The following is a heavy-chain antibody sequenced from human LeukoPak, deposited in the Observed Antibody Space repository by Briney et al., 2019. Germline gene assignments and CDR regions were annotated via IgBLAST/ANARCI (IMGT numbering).Heavy chain of an antibody. V-gene: IGHV1-8*01. Sequence: ASVTVSCKASGYTFTSYDINWVRQAAGQGLEWMGWMNPIGGNTGYAQKFQGRVTMTRNTSINTAYMELSSLRSDDTAVYYCARAPIAVAGTGVDYWGRGTMVTVSS. J-gene: IGHJ4*02. D-gene: IGHD6-19*01. CDR2: MNPIGGNT. CDR1: GYTFTSYD. CDR3: ARAPIAVAGTGVDY.